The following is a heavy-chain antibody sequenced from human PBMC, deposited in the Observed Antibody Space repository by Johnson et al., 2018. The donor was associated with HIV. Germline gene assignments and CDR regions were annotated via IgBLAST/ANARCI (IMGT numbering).Heavy chain of an antibody. V-gene: IGHV3-30-3*01. J-gene: IGHJ3*02. CDR3: AKREVGAIDI. CDR2: ISYDGSNK. Sequence: QVQLVESGGGVVQPGRSLRLSCAASGFTFSSYAMHWVRQAPGKGLEWVAVISYDGSNKYYADSVRGRITISRDNSKNTLYLQMNSLRAEDTAVYYCAKREVGAIDIWGQGTMVTVSS. D-gene: IGHD1-26*01. CDR1: GFTFSSYA.